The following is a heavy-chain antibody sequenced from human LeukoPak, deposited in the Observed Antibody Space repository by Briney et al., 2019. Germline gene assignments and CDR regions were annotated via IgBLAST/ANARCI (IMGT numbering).Heavy chain of an antibody. D-gene: IGHD1-26*01. CDR2: ITGGGT. CDR3: AKDLSGRSHSYYYMDV. V-gene: IGHV3-23*01. Sequence: GGSLRLSCAASGFSFSTYAMSWVRQAPGKGLEWVSTITGGGTYYADSVRGRFTISRDNSKNTLFLQMNSLRAEDTAVYSCAKDLSGRSHSYYYMDVWGRGTTVTVSS. CDR1: GFSFSTYA. J-gene: IGHJ6*03.